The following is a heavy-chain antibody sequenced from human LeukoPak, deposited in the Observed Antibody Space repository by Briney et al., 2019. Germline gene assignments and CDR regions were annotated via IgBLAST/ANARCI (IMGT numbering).Heavy chain of an antibody. CDR1: AFTFSRYW. CDR3: ARGRGVRGVISDY. CDR2: IKQDGSEK. Sequence: PRGSLRLSCAASAFTFSRYWMSWVRQAPGKGLEWVANIKQDGSEKYYVDSVKGRFTISRDNAKNSLYLQMNSLRAEDTAVCYCARGRGVRGVISDYWGQGTLVTVSS. D-gene: IGHD3-10*01. V-gene: IGHV3-7*01. J-gene: IGHJ4*02.